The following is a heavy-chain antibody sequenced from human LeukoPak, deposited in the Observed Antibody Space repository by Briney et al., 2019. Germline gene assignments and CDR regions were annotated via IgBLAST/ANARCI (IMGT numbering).Heavy chain of an antibody. CDR3: ARAYYDSSGYYHEGFDY. Sequence: GASVKVSCKASGYTFTGYYMHWVRQAPGQGLEWMGWINPNSGGTNYAQKFQGRVTMTRDTFISTAYMELSRLRSDDTAVYYCARAYYDSSGYYHEGFDYWGQGTLVTVSS. V-gene: IGHV1-2*02. CDR1: GYTFTGYY. J-gene: IGHJ4*02. CDR2: INPNSGGT. D-gene: IGHD3-22*01.